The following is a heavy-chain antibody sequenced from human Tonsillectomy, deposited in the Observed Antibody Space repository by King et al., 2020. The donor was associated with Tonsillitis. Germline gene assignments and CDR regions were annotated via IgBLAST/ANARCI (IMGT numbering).Heavy chain of an antibody. CDR2: MYYSGST. Sequence: VQLVESGPGLVKPSETLSLPCTVSGGSISSYYWSWIRQPPGKGLEWIGYMYYSGSTNHNPSLKSRVTISVDTSKNQFSLNLSSVTAADTAVYYCARGRDRITIFDHYGIDVWGQGTTVTVSS. CDR1: GGSISSYY. V-gene: IGHV4-59*01. J-gene: IGHJ6*02. CDR3: ARGRDRITIFDHYGIDV. D-gene: IGHD3-3*01.